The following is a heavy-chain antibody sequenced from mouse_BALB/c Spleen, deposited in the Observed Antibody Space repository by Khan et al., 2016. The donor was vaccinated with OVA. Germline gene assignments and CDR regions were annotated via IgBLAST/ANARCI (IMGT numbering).Heavy chain of an antibody. J-gene: IGHJ4*01. CDR2: ITNSGST. CDR3: ASELGRYDAMDY. CDR1: GYSITRDYA. V-gene: IGHV3-2*02. Sequence: QLQESGPGLVKPSQSLSLTCTVTGYSITRDYAWNWFRQFPGNKLEWMGYITNSGSTNYNPSLKSRISITRDTSKNQFFLQLNSVTPEDTATXYCASELGRYDAMDYWGQGTSVTVSS. D-gene: IGHD4-1*01.